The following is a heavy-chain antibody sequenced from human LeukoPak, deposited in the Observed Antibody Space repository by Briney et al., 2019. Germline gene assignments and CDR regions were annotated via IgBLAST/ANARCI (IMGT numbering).Heavy chain of an antibody. CDR2: IYYSGST. CDR3: ARDRQIGLLWFGESEYYFDY. Sequence: PSETLSLTCTVSGGSISSYYWSWIRQPPGKGLEWIGYIYYSGSTNYNPSLKSRVTISVDTSKNQFSLKLSSVTAADTAVYYCARDRQIGLLWFGESEYYFDYWGQGTLVTVSS. CDR1: GGSISSYY. V-gene: IGHV4-59*12. D-gene: IGHD3-10*01. J-gene: IGHJ4*02.